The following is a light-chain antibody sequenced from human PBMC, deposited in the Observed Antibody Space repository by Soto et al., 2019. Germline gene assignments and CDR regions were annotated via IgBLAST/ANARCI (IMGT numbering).Light chain of an antibody. V-gene: IGKV1-5*01. CDR3: KQYNNYWT. CDR1: QTISNW. J-gene: IGKJ1*01. Sequence: DIQMTQSPSTLSGSLGDRVTITCRASQTISNWLAWYQQKPGKAPKLLIYDASSLDSGVHSRLSGSGSGTEFILTIRSLQPDDSATYYCKQYNNYWTFGPGTKVDIK. CDR2: DAS.